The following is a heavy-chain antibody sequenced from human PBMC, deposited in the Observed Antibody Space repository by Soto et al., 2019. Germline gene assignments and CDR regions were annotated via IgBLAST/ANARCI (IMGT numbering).Heavy chain of an antibody. D-gene: IGHD2-21*01. V-gene: IGHV3-48*02. CDR1: GFTFSGYS. CDR3: ARGLCVANNCFDP. CDR2: ISSSSSTI. J-gene: IGHJ5*02. Sequence: EVQLVESGGGLVQPGGSLRLSCAASGFTFSGYSMNWVRQAPGKGLEWVSYISSSSSTIYYADSVKGRFTISRDNTKNSLYLQMNILRDEDTAVYYWARGLCVANNCFDPWGQGTLVTVSS.